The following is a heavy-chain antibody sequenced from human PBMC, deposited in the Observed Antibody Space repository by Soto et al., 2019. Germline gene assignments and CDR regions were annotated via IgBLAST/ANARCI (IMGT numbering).Heavy chain of an antibody. Sequence: PGESLKISCKGSGYSFTSYWIGWVRQMPGKGLEWMGIIYPGDSDTRYSPSFQGQVTISADKSISTAYLQWSSLKASDTAMYYGARHSTTYGGNSGQDYWGQGTLVTVSS. CDR2: IYPGDSDT. CDR1: GYSFTSYW. V-gene: IGHV5-51*01. D-gene: IGHD4-17*01. J-gene: IGHJ4*02. CDR3: ARHSTTYGGNSGQDY.